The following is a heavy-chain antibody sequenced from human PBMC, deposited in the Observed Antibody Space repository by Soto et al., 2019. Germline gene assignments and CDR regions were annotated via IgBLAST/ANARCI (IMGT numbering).Heavy chain of an antibody. D-gene: IGHD1-1*01. CDR1: GGSMTSGDQY. CDR2: INHRGSL. J-gene: IGHJ6*02. V-gene: IGHV4-31*03. Sequence: SETLSLTCTVTGGSMTSGDQYWTWIRHRPGEGLEWLGYINHRGSLYYNPSLKSRVSMSVDTSKNQFSLNLSSATAADTAVYYCARELPQRQGRNMDVWGQGTTVTVSS. CDR3: ARELPQRQGRNMDV.